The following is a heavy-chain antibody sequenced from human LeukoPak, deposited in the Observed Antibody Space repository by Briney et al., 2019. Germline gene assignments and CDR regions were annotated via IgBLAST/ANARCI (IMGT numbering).Heavy chain of an antibody. Sequence: GGSLRLSCAASGFTFSSYTANWLRQTPGKGLEWVSSISSSSTYIYYADSVKGRFTISRDNAKNSLYLQMNGLRLNDTAVYYCARRLAVVGQGIDNWGQGTLVTVSS. CDR2: ISSSSTYI. CDR1: GFTFSSYT. J-gene: IGHJ4*02. V-gene: IGHV3-21*01. CDR3: ARRLAVVGQGIDN. D-gene: IGHD6-19*01.